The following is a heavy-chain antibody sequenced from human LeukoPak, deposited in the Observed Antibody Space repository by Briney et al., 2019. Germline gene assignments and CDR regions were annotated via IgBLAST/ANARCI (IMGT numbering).Heavy chain of an antibody. J-gene: IGHJ6*02. CDR3: ARLIPGYSSSWLRYYYGMDV. CDR2: INHSGST. CDR1: GGSFSGYY. Sequence: SETLSLTCAVYGGSFSGYYWSWIRQPPGKGLEWIGEINHSGSTNYNPSLKSRVTISVDTSKNQFSLKLSFVTAADTAVYYCARLIPGYSSSWLRYYYGMDVWGQGTTVTVSS. D-gene: IGHD6-13*01. V-gene: IGHV4-34*01.